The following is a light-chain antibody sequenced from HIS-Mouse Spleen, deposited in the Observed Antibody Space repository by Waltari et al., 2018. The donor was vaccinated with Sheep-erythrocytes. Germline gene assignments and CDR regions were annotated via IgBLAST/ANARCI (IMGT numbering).Light chain of an antibody. CDR1: SRDVGSYNL. V-gene: IGLV2-23*01. J-gene: IGLJ3*02. CDR2: EGS. Sequence: GQSITISCTGTSRDVGSYNLVSWYQQHPGKAPKLMIYEGSKRPSGVSNRFSGSKSGNTASLTISGLQAEDEADYYCCSYAGSSTPWVFGGGTKLTVL. CDR3: CSYAGSSTPWV.